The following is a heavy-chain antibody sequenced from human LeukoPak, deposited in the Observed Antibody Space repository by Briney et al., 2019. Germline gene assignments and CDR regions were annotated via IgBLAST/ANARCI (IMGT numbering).Heavy chain of an antibody. CDR2: IKNDGSST. Sequence: GGSLRLSCAASGVTFSRYWMHWVRQAPGKGLVWVSRIKNDGSSTTYADAVKGRFTISRENAKSSLYLQINSLTVGDTAVYYCVRAPPGTGWLIDHWGQGTLVAVSS. V-gene: IGHV3-74*01. CDR1: GVTFSRYW. CDR3: VRAPPGTGWLIDH. J-gene: IGHJ4*02. D-gene: IGHD1-7*01.